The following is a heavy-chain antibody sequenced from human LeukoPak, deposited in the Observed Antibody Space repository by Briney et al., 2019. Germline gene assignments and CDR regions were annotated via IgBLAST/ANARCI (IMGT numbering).Heavy chain of an antibody. CDR3: ARDSESVAGTATH. D-gene: IGHD6-19*01. CDR1: GGSFSGYY. V-gene: IGHV4-34*01. J-gene: IGHJ4*02. Sequence: SETLSLTCAVYGGSFSGYYWSWIRQPPGEGLEWIGEINHSGSTNYNPSLKSRVTISVDTSKNQFSLKLSSVTAADTAVYYCARDSESVAGTATHWGQGTLVTVSS. CDR2: INHSGST.